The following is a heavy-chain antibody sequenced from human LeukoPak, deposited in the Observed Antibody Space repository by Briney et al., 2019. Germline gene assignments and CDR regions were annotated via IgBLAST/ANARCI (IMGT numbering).Heavy chain of an antibody. J-gene: IGHJ6*02. Sequence: GSLRLSCAASGLIFSDYYMTWIRQPPGKGLEWIGYIYYSGSTNYNPSLKSRVTISVDTSKNQFSLKLSSVTAADTAVYYCARLWQGGYSSGWYVYYYGMDVWGQGTTVTVSS. D-gene: IGHD6-19*01. CDR1: GLIFSDYY. V-gene: IGHV4-59*08. CDR2: IYYSGST. CDR3: ARLWQGGYSSGWYVYYYGMDV.